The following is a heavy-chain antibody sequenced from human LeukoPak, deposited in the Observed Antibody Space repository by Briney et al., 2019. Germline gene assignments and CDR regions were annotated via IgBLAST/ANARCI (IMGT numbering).Heavy chain of an antibody. D-gene: IGHD4-23*01. CDR3: ARGHDYGGHSFDY. V-gene: IGHV1-69*06. Sequence: GASVKVSCKASGGTFSSYGFTWVRQAPGQGLKWMGTIIPIFGTADYAQKFQDRVTITADKSTSTVYMELRSLRSEDTAVYFCARGHDYGGHSFDYWGQGTLVTVSS. CDR1: GGTFSSYG. CDR2: IIPIFGTA. J-gene: IGHJ4*02.